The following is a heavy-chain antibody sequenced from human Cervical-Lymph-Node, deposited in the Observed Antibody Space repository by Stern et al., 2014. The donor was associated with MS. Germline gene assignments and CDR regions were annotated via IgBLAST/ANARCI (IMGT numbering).Heavy chain of an antibody. CDR3: ARGYINYPYYYYGMDV. D-gene: IGHD4-11*01. J-gene: IGHJ6*02. Sequence: QVQLQESGPGLVKPSQTLSLTCTVSGGSISSGSYYWSWIRQPAGKGLEWIGRIYTSGSTNYNPSLKSRVTISVDTSKNQFSLKLSSVTAADTAVYYCARGYINYPYYYYGMDVWGQGTTVTVSS. CDR1: GGSISSGSYY. CDR2: IYTSGST. V-gene: IGHV4-61*02.